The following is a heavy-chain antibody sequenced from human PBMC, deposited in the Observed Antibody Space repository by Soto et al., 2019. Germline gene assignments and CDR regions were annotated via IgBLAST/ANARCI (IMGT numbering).Heavy chain of an antibody. Sequence: ASVKVSCKASGYTFTTYGISWVRQAPGQGLEWMGWISAYNGNTNYAQKVQGRVTITADKSTSTAYMELSSLRSEDTAMYYCARDGTLYDSSAYYYLYWGQGTLVTVSS. D-gene: IGHD3-22*01. V-gene: IGHV1-18*01. CDR2: ISAYNGNT. CDR1: GYTFTTYG. J-gene: IGHJ4*02. CDR3: ARDGTLYDSSAYYYLY.